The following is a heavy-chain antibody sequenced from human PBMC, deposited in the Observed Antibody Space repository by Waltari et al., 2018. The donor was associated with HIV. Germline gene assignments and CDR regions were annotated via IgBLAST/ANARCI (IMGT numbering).Heavy chain of an antibody. Sequence: QVQLQESGPGLVKPSETLSLTCTVSGGSISSYYWSWIRQPPGKGLEWIYYIHYSGSTNPNPSLKSRVTISVDTAKNQFSLKLSSVTAADTAVYYWARQGSIWYTGFDYWGQGTLVTVSS. J-gene: IGHJ4*02. CDR3: ARQGSIWYTGFDY. CDR2: IHYSGST. CDR1: GGSISSYY. V-gene: IGHV4-59*01. D-gene: IGHD6-13*01.